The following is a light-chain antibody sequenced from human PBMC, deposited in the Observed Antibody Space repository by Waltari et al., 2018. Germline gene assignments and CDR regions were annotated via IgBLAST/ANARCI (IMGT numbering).Light chain of an antibody. CDR2: DVN. J-gene: IGLJ3*02. CDR3: SLYTTNTRV. V-gene: IGLV2-14*03. CDR1: SSDFRTGNC. Sequence: QSSLTQPAPAPGSPAQSSTISCSRTSSDFRTGNCVPWYQQYPGKAPKRIIYDVNNRPSGVSDRFSGSTSGNTASLTISGLQAEDEADYYCSLYTTNTRVYGGGTKLTVL.